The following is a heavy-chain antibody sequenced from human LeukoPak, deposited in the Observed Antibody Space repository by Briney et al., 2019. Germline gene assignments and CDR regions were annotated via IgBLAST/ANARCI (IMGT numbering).Heavy chain of an antibody. V-gene: IGHV1-24*01. Sequence: ASVKVSCKVSGYTLTELSMHWVRQAPGKGLEWMGGFDPEDGETIYAQKFQGRVTMTEDTSTDTAYMELSSLRSEDTAVYYCATLGPERLKVEHGSGSYRWIYYYYMDVWGKGTTVTVSS. D-gene: IGHD3-10*01. J-gene: IGHJ6*03. CDR1: GYTLTELS. CDR3: ATLGPERLKVEHGSGSYRWIYYYYMDV. CDR2: FDPEDGET.